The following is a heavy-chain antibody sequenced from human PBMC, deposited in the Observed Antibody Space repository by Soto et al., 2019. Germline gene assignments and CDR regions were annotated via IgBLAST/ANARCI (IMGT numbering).Heavy chain of an antibody. CDR1: GGSISRYY. CDR2: IYYSGST. V-gene: IGHV4-59*01. J-gene: IGHJ5*02. D-gene: IGHD3-10*01. Sequence: PSETLSLTFTVSGGSISRYYWNWIRQPPGKGLEWIGYIYYSGSTNYNPSLKSRVTISVDTSKNQFSLKLSSVTAADTAVYYCARDPGSGSYYGWFDPWGQGTLVTVS. CDR3: ARDPGSGSYYGWFDP.